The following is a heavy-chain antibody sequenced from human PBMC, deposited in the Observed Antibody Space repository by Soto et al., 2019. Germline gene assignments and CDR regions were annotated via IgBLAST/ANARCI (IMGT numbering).Heavy chain of an antibody. Sequence: QVQLVQSGAEVKKPGASVKVSCKASGYSFTSYGISWVRQAPGQGLEWMGWISADNGDSNYAQKRQARVTMTTDTSTSIAYMELRSLRSDDTAVYYCAIAGYNWKIGHAFDIWGQGTMVTVSS. V-gene: IGHV1-18*01. CDR2: ISADNGDS. CDR3: AIAGYNWKIGHAFDI. D-gene: IGHD1-20*01. J-gene: IGHJ3*02. CDR1: GYSFTSYG.